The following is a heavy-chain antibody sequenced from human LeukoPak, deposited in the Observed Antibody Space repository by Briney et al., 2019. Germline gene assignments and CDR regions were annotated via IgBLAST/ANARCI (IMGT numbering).Heavy chain of an antibody. V-gene: IGHV1-24*01. CDR3: APRREYYDSSGYYYLDY. Sequence: ASVKVSRKVSGYTLTELSMHWVRQAPGKGLEWMGGFDPEDGETIYAQKFQGRVTMTEDTSTDTAYMELSSLRSEDTAVYYCAPRREYYDSSGYYYLDYWGQGTLVTVSS. D-gene: IGHD3-22*01. CDR1: GYTLTELS. CDR2: FDPEDGET. J-gene: IGHJ4*02.